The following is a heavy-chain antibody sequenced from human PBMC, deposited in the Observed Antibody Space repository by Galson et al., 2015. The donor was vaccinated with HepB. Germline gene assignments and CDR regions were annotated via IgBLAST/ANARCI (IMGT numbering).Heavy chain of an antibody. Sequence: SLRLSCAASGFTFSSYSMNWVRQAPGKGLEWVSSISSSSSYIYYADSVKGRFTISRDNAKNSLYLQMNSLRAEDTAVYYCARDGSRDGYNFYYYYYYGMDVWGQGTTVTVSS. CDR1: GFTFSSYS. D-gene: IGHD5-24*01. J-gene: IGHJ6*02. V-gene: IGHV3-21*01. CDR2: ISSSSSYI. CDR3: ARDGSRDGYNFYYYYYYGMDV.